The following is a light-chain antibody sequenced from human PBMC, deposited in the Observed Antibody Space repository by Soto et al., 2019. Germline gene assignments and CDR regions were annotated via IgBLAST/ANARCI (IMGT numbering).Light chain of an antibody. CDR2: GTS. Sequence: ENVLTQSPGTLSLSPGDRATLSCRASQRVSSIHLAWDQQKPGQAPRLLIYGTSVRATGIPDRFRGSGSGTDFTLTIGRLEPEDFAVYYCQQYGGSPQFTFGPGTKVEI. V-gene: IGKV3-20*01. CDR3: QQYGGSPQFT. J-gene: IGKJ3*01. CDR1: QRVSSIH.